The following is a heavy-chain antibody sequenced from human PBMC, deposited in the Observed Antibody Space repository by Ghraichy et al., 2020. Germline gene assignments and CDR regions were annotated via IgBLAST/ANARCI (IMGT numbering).Heavy chain of an antibody. CDR2: IYSGGST. V-gene: IGHV3-53*01. CDR1: GFTVSSNY. D-gene: IGHD2-15*01. CDR3: ARDLGYCSGGSCPSNKYYGMDV. Sequence: GGSLRLSCAASGFTVSSNYMSWVRQAPGKGLEWVSVIYSGGSTYYADSVKGRFTISRDNSKNTLYLQMNSLRAEDTAVYYCARDLGYCSGGSCPSNKYYGMDVWGQGTTVTVSS. J-gene: IGHJ6*02.